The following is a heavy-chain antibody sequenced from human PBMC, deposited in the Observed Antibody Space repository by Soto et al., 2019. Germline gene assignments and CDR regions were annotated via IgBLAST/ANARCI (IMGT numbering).Heavy chain of an antibody. CDR3: ARDGSGIVATIYDYYYYYYMDV. V-gene: IGHV3-48*01. J-gene: IGHJ6*03. Sequence: EVQLVESGGGLVQPGGSLRLSCAASGFTFSSYSMNWVRQAPGKGLEWVSYISSSSSTIYYADSVKGRFTISRDNAKNSLYLQMNSLRAEDTAVYYCARDGSGIVATIYDYYYYYYMDVWGKGTTVTVSS. D-gene: IGHD5-12*01. CDR1: GFTFSSYS. CDR2: ISSSSSTI.